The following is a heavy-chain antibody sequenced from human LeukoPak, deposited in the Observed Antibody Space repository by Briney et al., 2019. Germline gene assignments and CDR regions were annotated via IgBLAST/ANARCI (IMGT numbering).Heavy chain of an antibody. Sequence: GGSLRLSCAASGFTFSSYSMNWIRQAPGKGLEWVSYMDSSGSSVHYADSVKGRFTISRDNAKNSLYLQMNSLRAEDTAVYFCARDVGEYCSGGSCTACVHWGRGTLVTVSS. J-gene: IGHJ4*02. CDR3: ARDVGEYCSGGSCTACVH. CDR2: MDSSGSSV. V-gene: IGHV3-48*01. CDR1: GFTFSSYS. D-gene: IGHD2-15*01.